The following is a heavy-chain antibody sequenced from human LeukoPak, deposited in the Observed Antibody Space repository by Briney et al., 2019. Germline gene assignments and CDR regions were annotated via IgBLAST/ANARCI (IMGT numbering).Heavy chain of an antibody. CDR1: GFTFSSYA. CDR2: ISYDGSNK. V-gene: IGHV3-30*04. D-gene: IGHD6-13*01. CDR3: AREGTMYSSSWYEFDY. Sequence: GGSLRLSCAASGFTFSSYAMHWVRQAPGKGLEWVAAISYDGSNKYYADSVKGRFTISRDNSKNTLYLQMNSLRAEDTAVYYCAREGTMYSSSWYEFDYWGQGTLVTVSS. J-gene: IGHJ4*02.